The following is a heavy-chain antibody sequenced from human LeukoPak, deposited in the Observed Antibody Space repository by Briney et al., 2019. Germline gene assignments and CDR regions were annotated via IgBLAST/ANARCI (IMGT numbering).Heavy chain of an antibody. CDR1: GFAFSSTW. V-gene: IGHV3-15*01. CDR2: IKSKTDGGTT. Sequence: GGSLRFSCAASGFAFSSTWMNWVRQAPGKGLEWVGRIKSKTDGGTTDHAAPVKGRFTVSRDDSKNTLYLQMNSLKTEDTAVYYCNTGRSSSCLDCWGQGTLVTVSS. D-gene: IGHD6-13*01. CDR3: NTGRSSSCLDC. J-gene: IGHJ4*02.